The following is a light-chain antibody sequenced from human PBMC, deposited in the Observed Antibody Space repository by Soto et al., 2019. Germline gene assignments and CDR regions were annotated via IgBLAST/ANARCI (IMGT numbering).Light chain of an antibody. J-gene: IGLJ2*01. CDR2: GSS. Sequence: QSVLTQPPSVSGAPGQSVTISCTGSSSNFGAGYDVHWYQQLPGTAPKLLIYGSSNRPSGVPARFSGSKSGTSASLAITGLQAEDEADYYCSSFSSITREVFGGGTKVTVL. V-gene: IGLV1-40*01. CDR1: SSNFGAGYD. CDR3: SSFSSITREV.